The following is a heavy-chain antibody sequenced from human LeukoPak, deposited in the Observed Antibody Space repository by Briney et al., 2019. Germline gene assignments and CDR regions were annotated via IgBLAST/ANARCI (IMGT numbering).Heavy chain of an antibody. D-gene: IGHD2-15*01. Sequence: GGSLRLSCAASGFTFSSYGMHWVRQAPGKGLEWVAVISYDGSNKYYADSVKGRFTISRDNSKNTLYLQMNSLRAEDTAVYYCAKDKRPPALPRNYYGMDVWGKGTMVTVSS. J-gene: IGHJ6*04. CDR1: GFTFSSYG. CDR2: ISYDGSNK. V-gene: IGHV3-30*18. CDR3: AKDKRPPALPRNYYGMDV.